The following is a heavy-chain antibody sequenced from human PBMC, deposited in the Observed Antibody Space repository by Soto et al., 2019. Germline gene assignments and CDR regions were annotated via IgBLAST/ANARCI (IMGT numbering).Heavy chain of an antibody. CDR3: ARDQKGYYGSAISYYFDH. CDR1: GFTFSNYG. V-gene: IGHV3-33*01. CDR2: SWYDGSDK. Sequence: GVSLRLSCAASGFTFSNYGMHWVRQAPGRGLEWVAVSWYDGSDKYNADSVKGRFTISRDNSKNTLYLQMSGLRAEDTAVYYCARDQKGYYGSAISYYFDHWGQGTLVTVSS. J-gene: IGHJ4*02. D-gene: IGHD3-10*01.